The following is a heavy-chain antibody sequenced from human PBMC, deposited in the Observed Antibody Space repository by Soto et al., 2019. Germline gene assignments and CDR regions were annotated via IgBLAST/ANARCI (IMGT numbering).Heavy chain of an antibody. CDR3: ARGVRDYSSSSNWFDP. D-gene: IGHD6-13*01. CDR2: IYYSGST. J-gene: IGHJ5*02. Sequence: SETLSLTCTVSGGSISSGDYYWSWIRQPPGKGLEWIGYIYYSGSTYYNPSLKSRVTISEDTSKNQFSLKLSSVTAADTAVYYCARGVRDYSSSSNWFDPWGQGTLVTVSS. V-gene: IGHV4-30-4*01. CDR1: GGSISSGDYY.